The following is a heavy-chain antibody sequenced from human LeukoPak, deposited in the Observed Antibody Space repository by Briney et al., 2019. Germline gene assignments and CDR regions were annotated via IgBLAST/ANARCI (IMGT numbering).Heavy chain of an antibody. CDR3: ASDPNSIQLWPAAGVVTAHY. Sequence: PGGSLRLSCAASGFTFSSYSMNWVRQAPGKGLEWVSYISSSSSTIYYADSVKGRFTTSRDNAKNSLYLQMNSLRAEDTAVYYCASDPNSIQLWPAAGVVTAHYWGQGTLVTVSS. V-gene: IGHV3-48*01. J-gene: IGHJ4*02. D-gene: IGHD2-21*02. CDR1: GFTFSSYS. CDR2: ISSSSSTI.